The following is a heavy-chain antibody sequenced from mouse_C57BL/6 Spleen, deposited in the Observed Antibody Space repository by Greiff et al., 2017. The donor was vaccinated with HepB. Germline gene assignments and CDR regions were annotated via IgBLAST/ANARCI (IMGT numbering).Heavy chain of an antibody. CDR1: GFTFSSYA. CDR3: ALLLSYAMDY. D-gene: IGHD2-12*01. CDR2: ISDGGSYT. J-gene: IGHJ4*01. V-gene: IGHV5-4*01. Sequence: EVHLVESGGGLVKPGGSLKLSCAASGFTFSSYAMSWVRQTPEKRLEWVATISDGGSYTYYPDNVKGRFTISRDNAKNNLYLQMSHLKSEDTAMYYCALLLSYAMDYWGQGTSVTVSS.